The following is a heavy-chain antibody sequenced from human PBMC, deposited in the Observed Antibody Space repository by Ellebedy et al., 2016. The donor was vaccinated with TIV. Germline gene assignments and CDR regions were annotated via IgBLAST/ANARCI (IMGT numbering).Heavy chain of an antibody. V-gene: IGHV3-30-3*01. CDR3: ARDLEQTEVREMEYMDV. D-gene: IGHD5-24*01. Sequence: GESLKISCAASGFTFSSYAMHWVRQAPGKGLEWVAVISYDGSNKYYADSVKGRFTISRDNSKNTLYLQMNSLRAEDTAVYYCARDLEQTEVREMEYMDVWGKGTTVTVSS. J-gene: IGHJ6*03. CDR1: GFTFSSYA. CDR2: ISYDGSNK.